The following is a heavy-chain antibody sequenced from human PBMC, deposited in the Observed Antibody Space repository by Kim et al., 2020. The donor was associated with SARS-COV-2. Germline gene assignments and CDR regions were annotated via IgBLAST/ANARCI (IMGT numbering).Heavy chain of an antibody. CDR1: GFTFSSYG. D-gene: IGHD1-26*01. CDR2: IWYDGSNK. J-gene: IGHJ3*02. Sequence: GGSLRLSCAASGFTFSSYGMHWVRQAPGKGLEWVAVIWYDGSNKYYADSVKGRFTISRDNSKNTLYLQMNSLRAEDTAVYYCAKDIFELVGADAFDIWGQGTMVTVSS. CDR3: AKDIFELVGADAFDI. V-gene: IGHV3-33*06.